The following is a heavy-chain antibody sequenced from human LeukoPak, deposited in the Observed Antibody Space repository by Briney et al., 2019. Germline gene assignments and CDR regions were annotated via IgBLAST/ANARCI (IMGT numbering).Heavy chain of an antibody. CDR1: GFTFSSYA. V-gene: IGHV3-30-3*01. CDR3: ARDSLGTSGWYFPFDY. D-gene: IGHD6-19*01. J-gene: IGHJ4*02. CDR2: ISYDGSNK. Sequence: GGSLRLTCAASGFTFSSYAMHWVRQAPGKGLEWVAVISYDGSNKYYADSVKGRFTISRDNSKNTLYLQMNSLRAEDTAVYYCARDSLGTSGWYFPFDYWGQGTLVTVSS.